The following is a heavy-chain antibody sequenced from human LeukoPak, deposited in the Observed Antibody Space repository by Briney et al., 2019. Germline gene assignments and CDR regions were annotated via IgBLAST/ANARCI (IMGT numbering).Heavy chain of an antibody. V-gene: IGHV3-7*01. J-gene: IGHJ4*02. Sequence: QPGGSLRLSSAASGFTFNTHWMTWLRQAPGRGLEWLTTIQPDGSEKYYSDSVKGRFTISRDNSRDSVYLQMNSLRAEDTGVYYCARDLPVVPAAMHGGYSSSWYVSYFDYWGQGTLVTVSS. D-gene: IGHD6-13*01. CDR2: IQPDGSEK. CDR3: ARDLPVVPAAMHGGYSSSWYVSYFDY. CDR1: GFTFNTHW.